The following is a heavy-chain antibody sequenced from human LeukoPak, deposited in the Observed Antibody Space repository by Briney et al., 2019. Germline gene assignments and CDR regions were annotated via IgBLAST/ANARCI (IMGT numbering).Heavy chain of an antibody. J-gene: IGHJ4*02. CDR3: ARKRGNYFDY. CDR2: ISAYNGNT. V-gene: IGHV1-18*01. Sequence: ASVKVSCKASGYTFTSYAITWVRQAPGQGLEWMGYISAYNGNTNFAQKFQDRVTMTTDASTSTAYMELRSLRSDDTAVYYCARKRGNYFDYWGQGTLVTVSS. CDR1: GYTFTSYA.